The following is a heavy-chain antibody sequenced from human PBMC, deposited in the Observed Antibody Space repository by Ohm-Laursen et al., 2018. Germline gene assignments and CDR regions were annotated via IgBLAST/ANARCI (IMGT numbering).Heavy chain of an antibody. CDR1: GFSFDDYA. D-gene: IGHD3-3*01. V-gene: IGHV3-9*01. J-gene: IGHJ3*02. CDR2: ISRNSGSI. Sequence: SLRLSCTASGFSFDDYAMHWVRQAPGKGLEWASGISRNSGSIGYADSVKGRFTISRDNSKNTLYLQMNSLRAEDTAVYYCARAPYDYDFWSGYSNRGDAFDIWGQGTMVTVSS. CDR3: ARAPYDYDFWSGYSNRGDAFDI.